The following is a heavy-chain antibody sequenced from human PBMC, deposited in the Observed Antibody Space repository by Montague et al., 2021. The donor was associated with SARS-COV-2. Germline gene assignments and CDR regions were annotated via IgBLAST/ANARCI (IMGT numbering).Heavy chain of an antibody. CDR3: AKSAWHNWYFDI. V-gene: IGHV4-39*01. J-gene: IGHJ2*01. D-gene: IGHD2/OR15-2a*01. Sequence: SETLSLTCNVSGDSISRNSYYWGWIRQPPGKGLEWIGSMPYSGSTYHNPSLKSRVSISVDTSKNQFSLKLSSMTAADTAVYYCAKSAWHNWYFDIWGRGTLVTVSS. CDR1: GDSISRNSYY. CDR2: MPYSGST.